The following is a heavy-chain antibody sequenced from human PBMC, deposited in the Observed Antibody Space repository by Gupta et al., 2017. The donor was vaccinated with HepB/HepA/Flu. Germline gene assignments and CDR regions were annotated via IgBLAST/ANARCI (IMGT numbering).Heavy chain of an antibody. CDR3: KIRGDKGY. CDR2: ISDSAGTII. J-gene: IGHJ4*02. CDR1: GFPFSKYG. V-gene: IGHV3-23*01. D-gene: IGHD3-10*01. Sequence: EVQLLESGGGLVQPGWSLRLSCAVSGFPFSKYGMSWVRQAPGKGLEWVSSISDSAGTIIYDAESVKGRFTISRDNSKNTVYLQMNSLRGEDTAIYYCKIRGDKGYWGQGTLVTVSS.